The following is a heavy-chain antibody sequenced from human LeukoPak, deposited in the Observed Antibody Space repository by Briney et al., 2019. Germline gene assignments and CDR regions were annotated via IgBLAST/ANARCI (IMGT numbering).Heavy chain of an antibody. D-gene: IGHD6-13*01. CDR2: IWNDGSYK. J-gene: IGHJ4*02. CDR3: ARDLWQQMIQGYDY. V-gene: IGHV3-33*01. Sequence: GGSLRLSCAASGFTFTTYGMHWVRQAPGKGLEWVAVIWNDGSYKHYADSVKGRFTISRDDSKNTIYLQMNSLRAEDTAVYYCARDLWQQMIQGYDYWGQGTLVTVSS. CDR1: GFTFTTYG.